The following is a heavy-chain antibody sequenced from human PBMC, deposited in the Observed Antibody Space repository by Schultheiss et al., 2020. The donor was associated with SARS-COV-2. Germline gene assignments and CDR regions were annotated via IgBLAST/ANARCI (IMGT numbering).Heavy chain of an antibody. CDR3: AKDRARVVVTAIEAFDI. Sequence: SETLSLTCTVSGGSISSYYWSWIRQPPGKGLEWIGYIYYSGSTNYNPSLKSRVTISADTSKNQFSLQLNYVTPEDTSVYYCAKDRARVVVTAIEAFDIWGQGTMVTVSS. CDR2: IYYSGST. D-gene: IGHD2-21*02. J-gene: IGHJ3*02. CDR1: GGSISSYY. V-gene: IGHV4-59*12.